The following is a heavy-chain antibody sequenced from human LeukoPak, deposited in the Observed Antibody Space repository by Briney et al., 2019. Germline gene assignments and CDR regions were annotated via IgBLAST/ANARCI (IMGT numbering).Heavy chain of an antibody. D-gene: IGHD3-3*01. CDR3: ARSAGTILRFLEWYQTGFDP. V-gene: IGHV3-21*01. J-gene: IGHJ5*02. CDR2: ISSSSSYI. Sequence: GGSLRLSCAASGFTFSSYSMNCVRQAPGKGLEWVSSISSSSSYIYYADSVKGRFTISRDNAKNSLYLQMNSLRAEDTAVYYCARSAGTILRFLEWYQTGFDPRGQGALVTGSS. CDR1: GFTFSSYS.